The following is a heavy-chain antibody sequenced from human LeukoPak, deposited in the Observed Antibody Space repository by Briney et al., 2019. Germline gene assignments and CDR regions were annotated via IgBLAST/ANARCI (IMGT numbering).Heavy chain of an antibody. CDR2: ISSSSSTI. V-gene: IGHV3-48*01. D-gene: IGHD3-22*01. CDR3: AREFSSVSSRFDY. CDR1: GFIFSNYN. Sequence: GGSLRLSCAASGFIFSNYNMSWVRQAPGKGLEGVSYISSSSSTIYYADSVKRRFTISTDNAKNSLYLQMNSLRAEDTAVYYCAREFSSVSSRFDYWGQGTLVTVSS. J-gene: IGHJ4*02.